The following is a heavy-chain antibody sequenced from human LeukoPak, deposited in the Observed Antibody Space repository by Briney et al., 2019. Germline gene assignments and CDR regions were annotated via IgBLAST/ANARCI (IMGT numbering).Heavy chain of an antibody. D-gene: IGHD3-10*01. V-gene: IGHV4-34*01. CDR1: GGSFSGYY. J-gene: IGHJ4*02. Sequence: SETLSLTCAVYGGSFSGYYWSWIRQPPGKGLEWIGEINHSGSTNYNPSLKSRVTISVDTSKNQFSLELSSVTAADTAVYYCARGRGRRALDYWGQGTLVTVSS. CDR2: INHSGST. CDR3: ARGRGRRALDY.